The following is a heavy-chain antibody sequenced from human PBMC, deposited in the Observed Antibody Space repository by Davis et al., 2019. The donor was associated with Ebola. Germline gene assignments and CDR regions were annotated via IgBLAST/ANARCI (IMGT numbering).Heavy chain of an antibody. D-gene: IGHD3/OR15-3a*01. CDR3: ARWDWYVYNWFDP. J-gene: IGHJ5*02. Sequence: ASVKVSCKASGYTFTNYDINWVRQATGQGLEWMGWMNPNSGNTGYAQKFQGRVTMTRNTSISTAYMELSSLRSEDTAVYYCARWDWYVYNWFDPWGQGTLVTVSS. CDR1: GYTFTNYD. CDR2: MNPNSGNT. V-gene: IGHV1-8*01.